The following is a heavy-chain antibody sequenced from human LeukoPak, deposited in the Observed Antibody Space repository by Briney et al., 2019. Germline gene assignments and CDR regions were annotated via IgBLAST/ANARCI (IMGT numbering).Heavy chain of an antibody. CDR1: GFXFRSYD. CDR2: VWYDESNK. V-gene: IGHV3-33*01. D-gene: IGHD3-22*01. J-gene: IGHJ3*02. CDR3: AREDSSGAFDI. Sequence: GGSLRLSCAASGFXFRSYDIHWVRQAPGKGQEWVAHVWYDESNKYYVDSVKGRFTISRDNSKNTLYLQMNSLRVEDTALYYCAREDSSGAFDIWGQGTMVTVSS.